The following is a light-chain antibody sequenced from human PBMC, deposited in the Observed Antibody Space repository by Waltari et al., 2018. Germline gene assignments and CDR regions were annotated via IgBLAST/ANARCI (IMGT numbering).Light chain of an antibody. V-gene: IGKV1-12*01. Sequence: DIQMTQSPSSLSASVGDRVTITCRASQDIGSWLAWYQQKPGKAPKLLIYAASRLESGVPPRFSGSGSGTDFILAISSLQPEDCGTFYCQQYNSYWTFGQGTKVEIK. CDR3: QQYNSYWT. CDR1: QDIGSW. J-gene: IGKJ1*01. CDR2: AAS.